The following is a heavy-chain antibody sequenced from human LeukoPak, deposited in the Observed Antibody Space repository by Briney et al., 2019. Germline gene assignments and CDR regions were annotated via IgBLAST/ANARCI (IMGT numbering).Heavy chain of an antibody. CDR1: GGSISTYY. CDR3: ARENIAAAVDWFDP. Sequence: SETLSLTCTVSGGSISTYYWSWIRQPPGKGLEGIGYIYYSGSTNYNPSLRSRVTISVDTSKNQFSLKMNSVTAADTAVYYCARENIAAAVDWFDPWGQGTLVTVSS. D-gene: IGHD6-13*01. V-gene: IGHV4-59*01. J-gene: IGHJ5*02. CDR2: IYYSGST.